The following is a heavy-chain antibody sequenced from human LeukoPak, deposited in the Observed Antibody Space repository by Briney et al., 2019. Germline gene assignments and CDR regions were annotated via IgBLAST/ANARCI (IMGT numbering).Heavy chain of an antibody. J-gene: IGHJ4*02. CDR1: GASISGSGYY. Sequence: PSETLSLTCAVSGASISGSGYYLGWIRQPPGKGLEWIGNIYYTGSTYYNASLQSRVTVSIDMSKNQFSLRLSSVTAADTAMYYCVKSGGYGLIDYWGQGTLVTVSS. V-gene: IGHV4-39*01. CDR3: VKSGGYGLIDY. CDR2: IYYTGST. D-gene: IGHD6-19*01.